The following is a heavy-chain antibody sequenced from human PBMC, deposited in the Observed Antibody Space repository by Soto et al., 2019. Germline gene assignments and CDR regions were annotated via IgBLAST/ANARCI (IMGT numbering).Heavy chain of an antibody. CDR2: ISGSSGTI. D-gene: IGHD4-17*01. V-gene: IGHV3-48*01. CDR1: RFPFNFYS. J-gene: IGHJ4*02. CDR3: ARVRAYGDYLSCFDY. Sequence: GGSLRLSCAASRFPFNFYSMNWVRQAPGKGLEWVSYISGSSGTIYYADSVKGRFTISRDNAKNSLFLQMNSLRAEDTAVYYCARVRAYGDYLSCFDYWGQGSLVTVSS.